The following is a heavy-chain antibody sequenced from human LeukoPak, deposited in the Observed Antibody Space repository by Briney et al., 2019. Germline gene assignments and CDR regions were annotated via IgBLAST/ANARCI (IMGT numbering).Heavy chain of an antibody. CDR3: ARAGPSEGELGDY. CDR2: ISSNGGST. J-gene: IGHJ4*02. Sequence: PGGSLRLSCAASGFTFSSYAMHWVRQAPGKGLEYVSAISSNGGSTYYANSVKGRFTISRDNSKNTLYLQMGSLRAEDMAVYYCARAGPSEGELGDYWGQGTLVTVSS. V-gene: IGHV3-64*01. D-gene: IGHD3-16*01. CDR1: GFTFSSYA.